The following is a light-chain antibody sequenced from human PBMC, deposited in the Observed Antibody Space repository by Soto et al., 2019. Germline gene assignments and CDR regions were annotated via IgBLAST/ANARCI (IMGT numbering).Light chain of an antibody. CDR1: QSLLHRDGKTY. J-gene: IGKJ4*01. CDR2: EVS. CDR3: RQGILLPLT. Sequence: DIVMTQTPLSLSVTPGQPASISCKSSQSLLHRDGKTYLYWFLQRPGQPPQVLIYEVSNRFSGVPDRFSGSGSGTDFRLKISRVESEDVGVYYCRQGILLPLTFGGGTKVESK. V-gene: IGKV2D-29*01.